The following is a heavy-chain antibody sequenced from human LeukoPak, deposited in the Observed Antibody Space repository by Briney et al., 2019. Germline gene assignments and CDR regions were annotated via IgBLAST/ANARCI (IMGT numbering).Heavy chain of an antibody. Sequence: PGGSLRLSCAASGFTFDDYAMHWVRQAPGKGLEWVSGISWNSGSIGYADSVKGRFTISRDNAKNSLYLQMNSLRAEDMALYYCAKDRYSSSSYFDHWGQGTLVTVSS. J-gene: IGHJ4*02. CDR2: ISWNSGSI. V-gene: IGHV3-9*03. D-gene: IGHD6-6*01. CDR1: GFTFDDYA. CDR3: AKDRYSSSSYFDH.